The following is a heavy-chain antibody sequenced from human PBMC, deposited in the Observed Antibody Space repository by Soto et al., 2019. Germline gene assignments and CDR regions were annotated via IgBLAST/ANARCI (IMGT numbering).Heavy chain of an antibody. CDR1: GFTFSSYG. CDR2: IWYDGSNK. V-gene: IGHV3-33*01. D-gene: IGHD4-17*01. Sequence: PGGSLRLSCAASGFTFSSYGMHWVRQAPGKGLEWVAVIWYDGSNKYYADSVKGRFTISRDNSKNTLYLQMNSLRAEDTAVYYCARDRALTVTTEDYYYYMDVWGKGTTVTVSS. CDR3: ARDRALTVTTEDYYYYMDV. J-gene: IGHJ6*03.